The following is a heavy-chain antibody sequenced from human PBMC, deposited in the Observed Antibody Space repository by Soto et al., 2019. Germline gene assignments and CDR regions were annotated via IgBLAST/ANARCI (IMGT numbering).Heavy chain of an antibody. CDR1: GYTFTSYA. CDR3: ARVIRGWAPQVMGY. CDR2: INAGNGNT. V-gene: IGHV1-3*05. Sequence: QVQLVQSGAEEKKPGASVKVSCKASGYTFTSYAMHWVRQAPGQRLEWMGWINAGNGNTKYSQKFQGRVTITRDTSASTAYMELSSLRSEDTAVYYCARVIRGWAPQVMGYWGQGTLVTVSS. J-gene: IGHJ4*02. D-gene: IGHD2-21*01.